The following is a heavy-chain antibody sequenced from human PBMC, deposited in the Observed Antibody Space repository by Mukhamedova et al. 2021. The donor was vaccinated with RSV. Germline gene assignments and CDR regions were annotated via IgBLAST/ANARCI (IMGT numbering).Heavy chain of an antibody. Sequence: SYADFVKGRFTISRDNAKNTLYLQMNSLRAEDTAVYYCAKDFEESRYQVLAGWFDPWGQGTLVTVSS. V-gene: IGHV3-74*01. J-gene: IGHJ5*02. D-gene: IGHD2-2*01. CDR3: AKDFEESRYQVLAGWFDP.